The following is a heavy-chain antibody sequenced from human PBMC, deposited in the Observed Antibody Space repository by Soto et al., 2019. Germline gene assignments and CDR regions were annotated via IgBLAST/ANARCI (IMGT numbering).Heavy chain of an antibody. D-gene: IGHD2-21*01. CDR1: GFTFSDFY. CDR2: ISINSNHK. Sequence: GGSLRLSCAASGFTFSDFYMTWVRQAPGKGLEWLSYISINSNHKEYGDSVKGRHTISRDNAKNSLYLQMNRLRADDTDVYYCVSGGGGGQFDYWGQGTLVTVSS. V-gene: IGHV3-11*06. J-gene: IGHJ4*02. CDR3: VSGGGGGQFDY.